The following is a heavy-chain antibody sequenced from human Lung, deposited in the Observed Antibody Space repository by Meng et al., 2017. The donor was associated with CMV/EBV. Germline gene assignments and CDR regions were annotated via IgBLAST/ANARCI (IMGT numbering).Heavy chain of an antibody. V-gene: IGHV5-51*01. J-gene: IGHJ4*02. CDR2: IYPGDSDT. CDR1: GYSFTSYW. CDR3: ARPGTYSSGWYAY. Sequence: KVSCKGSGYSFTSYWIGWVRQRPGKGLEWMGIIYPGDSDTRYSPSFQGQVTISADKSISTAYLQWSSLKASDTAMYYCARPGTYSSGWYAYWGQGTLVTVSS. D-gene: IGHD6-19*01.